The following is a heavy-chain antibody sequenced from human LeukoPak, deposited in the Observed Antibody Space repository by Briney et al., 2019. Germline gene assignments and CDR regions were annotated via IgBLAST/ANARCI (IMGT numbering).Heavy chain of an antibody. CDR1: GYTLTELS. D-gene: IGHD3-22*01. J-gene: IGHJ3*02. CDR3: ATEGYYYDSSGRDAFDI. CDR2: FDPEDGET. V-gene: IGHV1-24*01. Sequence: ASVKVSCKVSGYTLTELSMHWVRQAPGKALEWMGGFDPEDGETIYAQKFQGRVTMTEDTSTDTAYMELSSLRSEDTAVYYCATEGYYYDSSGRDAFDIWGQGTMVTVSS.